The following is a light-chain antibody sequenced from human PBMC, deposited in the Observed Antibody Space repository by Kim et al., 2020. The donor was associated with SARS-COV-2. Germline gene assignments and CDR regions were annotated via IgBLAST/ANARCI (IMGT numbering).Light chain of an antibody. CDR1: QCVCSHC. CDR2: SVS. Sequence: SPGESATLSCRTSQCVCSHCLAWYQQKPGQAPRLLIYSVSNRATGIPDRFSGSGSGTDFTLTISRLEPEDFAVYYCQQYCIAPPYTFGQGTKLEI. V-gene: IGKV3-20*01. CDR3: QQYCIAPPYT. J-gene: IGKJ2*01.